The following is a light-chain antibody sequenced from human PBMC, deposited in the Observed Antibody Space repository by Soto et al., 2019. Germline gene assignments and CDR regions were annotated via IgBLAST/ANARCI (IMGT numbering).Light chain of an antibody. CDR2: NTD. CDR3: MLYMGSVFWV. J-gene: IGLJ3*02. CDR1: SGSVSTSYY. Sequence: QTVVTQEPSFSVSPGGTVTLTCGLSSGSVSTSYYPSWHQQTPGQAPRTLIYNTDTPSSGVPDRFSGSILGNKAALTITGAQADDESEYYCMLYMGSVFWVFGGGTKLTVL. V-gene: IGLV8-61*01.